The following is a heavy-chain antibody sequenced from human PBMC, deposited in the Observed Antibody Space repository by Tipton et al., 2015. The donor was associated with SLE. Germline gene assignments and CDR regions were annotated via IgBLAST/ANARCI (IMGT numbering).Heavy chain of an antibody. J-gene: IGHJ6*03. CDR3: ARWGSFYYYMDV. CDR1: GGSFSGYY. D-gene: IGHD3-16*02. Sequence: TLSLTCAVYGGSFSGYYWSWIRQPPGKGLEWIGTIYYNGNTYYNPSLKSRITISVDTSTNQFSLKLNSVTAADTAVYYCARWGSFYYYMDVWGKGTTVTVSS. V-gene: IGHV4-34*09. CDR2: IYYNGNT.